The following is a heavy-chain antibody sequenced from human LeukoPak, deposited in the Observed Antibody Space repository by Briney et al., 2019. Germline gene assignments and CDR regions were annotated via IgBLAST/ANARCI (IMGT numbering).Heavy chain of an antibody. Sequence: SETLSLTCAVYGGSFSGYYWSWIRQPPGKGLEWIGEMNHSGSTNYNPSLKSRVTISVDTSKNQFSLKLSFVTAADTAVYYCARRLGRKFGERFYYYHYMDVWGKGTTVTISS. D-gene: IGHD3-10*01. J-gene: IGHJ6*03. CDR2: MNHSGST. CDR1: GGSFSGYY. V-gene: IGHV4-34*01. CDR3: ARRLGRKFGERFYYYHYMDV.